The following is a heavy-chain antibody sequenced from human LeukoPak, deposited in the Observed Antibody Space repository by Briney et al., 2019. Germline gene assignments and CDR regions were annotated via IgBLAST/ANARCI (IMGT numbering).Heavy chain of an antibody. CDR2: IYSGGST. J-gene: IGHJ6*03. Sequence: GGSLRLSCAASGFTVSSSYMGWVRQAPGKGLEWVSVIYSGGSTYYADSVKGRFTISRDNSKNTLYLQMNSLRAEDTAVYYCARDLDYYYYMDVWGKGTTVTVSS. CDR3: ARDLDYYYYMDV. CDR1: GFTVSSSY. V-gene: IGHV3-66*02.